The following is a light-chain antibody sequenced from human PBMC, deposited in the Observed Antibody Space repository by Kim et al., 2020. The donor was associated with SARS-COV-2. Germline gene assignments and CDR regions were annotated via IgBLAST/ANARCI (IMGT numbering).Light chain of an antibody. CDR3: HQDNTCPPDT. CDR2: RST. CDR1: QSGSGY. Sequence: VSPGERITRAGRASQSGSGYLAWYQQKPGQPPRLLFYRSTTRATGIPARCSGSGSGAEFTLTISRLQSEDFAVYYCHQDNTCPPDTFGQGTRLQI. V-gene: IGKV3-15*01. J-gene: IGKJ2*01.